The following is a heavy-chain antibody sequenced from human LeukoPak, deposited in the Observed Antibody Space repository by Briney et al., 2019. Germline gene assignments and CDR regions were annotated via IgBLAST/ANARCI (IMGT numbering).Heavy chain of an antibody. D-gene: IGHD5-12*01. J-gene: IGHJ4*02. V-gene: IGHV3-23*01. Sequence: TGGSLRLSCAASGFTFSSYAMSWVRQAPGKGLAWVSVISGSGGSTYYADSVKGRFTISRDNSKNTLYLQMNSLRAEDTAVYYCAKDETTIDPPDYWGQGTLVTVSS. CDR2: ISGSGGST. CDR3: AKDETTIDPPDY. CDR1: GFTFSSYA.